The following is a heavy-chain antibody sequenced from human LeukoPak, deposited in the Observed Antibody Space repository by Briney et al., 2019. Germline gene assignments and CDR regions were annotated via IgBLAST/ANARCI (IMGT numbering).Heavy chain of an antibody. CDR2: INPNSGGT. J-gene: IGHJ4*02. CDR3: ARDTGRVEYSSSWHFDY. V-gene: IGHV1-2*02. Sequence: ASVKVSCKASGYTFTGYYMHWVRQAPGQGLGWMGWINPNSGGTNYAQKFQGRVTMTRDTSISTAYMELSRLRSDDTAVYYCARDTGRVEYSSSWHFDYWGQGTLVTVSS. D-gene: IGHD6-13*01. CDR1: GYTFTGYY.